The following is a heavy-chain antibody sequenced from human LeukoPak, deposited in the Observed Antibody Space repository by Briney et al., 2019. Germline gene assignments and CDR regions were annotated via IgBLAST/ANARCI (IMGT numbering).Heavy chain of an antibody. Sequence: GGSLRLSCAASGFTFSSFAMSWVRQAPGKGRQWVSSVSGNGAYTYYPDAVRGRFTISRDRSRNRVYLPVDSLSADDTAVYYCGKYGGPDRGGVLGKPYFDPWGQGALVTVSS. CDR1: GFTFSSFA. J-gene: IGHJ4*02. V-gene: IGHV3-23*01. CDR3: GKYGGPDRGGVLGKPYFDP. CDR2: VSGNGAYT. D-gene: IGHD2-8*02.